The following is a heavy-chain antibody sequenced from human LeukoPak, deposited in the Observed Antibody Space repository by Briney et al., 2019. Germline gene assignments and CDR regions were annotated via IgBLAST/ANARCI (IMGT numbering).Heavy chain of an antibody. CDR1: GGSISSYY. Sequence: PAETLSLTCAVSGGSISSYYWSWIRQPPGKGLEWIGYICYSGSTNYNPSLKSRVTISIDTSKNQFSLKLRSVTAADTAIYYCARQGYDILTGYIDAFDIWGQGTMVTVSS. CDR3: ARQGYDILTGYIDAFDI. D-gene: IGHD3-9*01. V-gene: IGHV4-59*08. CDR2: ICYSGST. J-gene: IGHJ3*02.